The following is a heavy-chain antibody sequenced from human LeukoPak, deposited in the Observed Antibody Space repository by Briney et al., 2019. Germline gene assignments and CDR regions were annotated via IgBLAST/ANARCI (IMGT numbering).Heavy chain of an antibody. D-gene: IGHD3-22*01. V-gene: IGHV4-59*01. Sequence: GSLRLSCAASGFTFSSYAMSWIRQPPGKGLEWIGYIYYSGSTNYNPSLKSRVTISVDTSKNQFSPKLSSVTAADTAVYYCAKNYYDSSGYSSGYAFDIWGQGTMVTVSS. CDR2: IYYSGST. J-gene: IGHJ3*02. CDR1: GFTFSSYA. CDR3: AKNYYDSSGYSSGYAFDI.